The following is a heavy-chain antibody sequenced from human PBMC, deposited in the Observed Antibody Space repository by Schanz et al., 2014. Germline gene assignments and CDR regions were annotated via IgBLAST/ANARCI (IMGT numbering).Heavy chain of an antibody. D-gene: IGHD1-26*01. V-gene: IGHV3-11*03. CDR2: INTGSNYI. Sequence: QVHLLESGGGLVEPGGSLRLSCAASGFSFSDYYMSWIRQAPGKGLEWISFINTGSNYINYADSVKGRFTISRDNTKNSLFLIQSSLRADDTAVYYWAGNRGSGGQSWYFELWGRGTLVTVSS. CDR1: GFSFSDYY. CDR3: AGNRGSGGQSWYFEL. J-gene: IGHJ2*01.